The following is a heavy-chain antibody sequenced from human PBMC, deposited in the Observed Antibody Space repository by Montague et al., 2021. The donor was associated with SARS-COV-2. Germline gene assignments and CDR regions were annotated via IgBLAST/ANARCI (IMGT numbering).Heavy chain of an antibody. CDR3: ARTPVLGYHGGFDS. V-gene: IGHV4-4*07. J-gene: IGHJ4*02. CDR1: GGSISTYY. CDR2: IFTSGTA. D-gene: IGHD2-2*01. Sequence: SETLSLTCTVSGGSISTYYWSWIRQPAGKGLEWIGRIFTSGTASYSPSLKSRVTMAVDTSKNQFSLKVTSVTAADTAAYYCARTPVLGYHGGFDSWGQGALVTASS.